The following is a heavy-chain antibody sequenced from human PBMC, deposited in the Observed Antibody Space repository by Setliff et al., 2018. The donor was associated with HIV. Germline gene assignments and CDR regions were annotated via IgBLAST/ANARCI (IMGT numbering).Heavy chain of an antibody. Sequence: LRLSCAAFGFTFSSYGMSWVRQAPGKGLEWVSTISGRDGRTYYADSVKGRFTISRDSSKNTLYLQMNSLSADDTAVYYCVRGSGYYYFDNWGQGALVTVSS. CDR1: GFTFSSYG. J-gene: IGHJ4*02. CDR3: VRGSGYYYFDN. CDR2: ISGRDGRT. V-gene: IGHV3-23*01. D-gene: IGHD3-22*01.